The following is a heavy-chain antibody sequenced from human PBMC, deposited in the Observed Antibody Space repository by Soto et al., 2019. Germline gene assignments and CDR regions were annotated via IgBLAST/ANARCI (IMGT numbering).Heavy chain of an antibody. Sequence: GASVKVSCKASGFTFTISAVQWVRQARGQRLEWIGWIVVGSGNTNYAQKFQERVTITRDMSTSTAYMELSSLRSEDTAVYYCAATGNSSSYGMDIWGQGTTVTVSS. CDR2: IVVGSGNT. CDR1: GFTFTISA. V-gene: IGHV1-58*01. CDR3: AATGNSSSYGMDI. J-gene: IGHJ6*02. D-gene: IGHD6-6*01.